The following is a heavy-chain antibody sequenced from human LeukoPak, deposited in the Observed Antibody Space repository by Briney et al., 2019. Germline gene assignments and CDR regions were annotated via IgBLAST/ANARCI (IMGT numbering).Heavy chain of an antibody. CDR3: ARVRSGSYSATDY. V-gene: IGHV4-38-2*02. J-gene: IGHJ4*02. D-gene: IGHD1-26*01. CDR1: GYSISSGYY. Sequence: SETPSLTCTVSGYSISSGYYWGWIRQPPGKGLEWIGSIYYTGSTYYTPPLKSRVTISVDTSKNQFSLNLNSVTAADTAVYYCARVRSGSYSATDYWGQGTLVTVSS. CDR2: IYYTGST.